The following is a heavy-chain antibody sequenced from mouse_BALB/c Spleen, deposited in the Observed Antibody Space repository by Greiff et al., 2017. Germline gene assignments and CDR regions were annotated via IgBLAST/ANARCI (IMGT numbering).Heavy chain of an antibody. V-gene: IGHV5-9-4*01. D-gene: IGHD1-1*01. J-gene: IGHJ1*01. CDR1: GFTFSSYA. CDR2: ISSGGSYT. CDR3: AREAYGSSHWYFDV. Sequence: DVMLVESGGGLVKPGGSLKLSCAASGFTFSSYAMSWVRQSPEKRLEWVAEISSGGSYTYYPDTVTGRFTISRDNAKNTLYLEMSSLRSEDTAMYYCAREAYGSSHWYFDVWGAGTTVTVSS.